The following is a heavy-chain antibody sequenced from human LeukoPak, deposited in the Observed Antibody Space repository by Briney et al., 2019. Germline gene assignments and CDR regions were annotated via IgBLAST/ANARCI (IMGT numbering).Heavy chain of an antibody. CDR3: ARGPSAYRLYHYGMDV. CDR1: GYTVTSDY. J-gene: IGHJ6*02. V-gene: IGHV1-8*02. D-gene: IGHD3-16*01. CDR2: MNPNSGNT. Sequence: ASVKVSLRASGYTVTSDYMHWVRQAPGQGLEWMGWMNPNSGNTGYAQNFQGRVTVTRNSSISTAYMELSSLRSEDTAVYYCARGPSAYRLYHYGMDVWGQGTTVTVSS.